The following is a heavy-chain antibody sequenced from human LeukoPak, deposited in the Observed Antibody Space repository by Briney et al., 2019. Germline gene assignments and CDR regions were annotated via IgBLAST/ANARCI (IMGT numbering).Heavy chain of an antibody. D-gene: IGHD3-3*01. Sequence: GGSLRLSCAASGFTVSSNYMNWVRQAPGKGLEWVSSISSSSSYIYYADSVKGRFTISRDNAKNSLYLQMNSLRAEDTAVYYCARSAYYDFWAVWGKGTTVTVSS. J-gene: IGHJ6*04. CDR3: ARSAYYDFWAV. CDR2: ISSSSSYI. V-gene: IGHV3-21*01. CDR1: GFTVSSNY.